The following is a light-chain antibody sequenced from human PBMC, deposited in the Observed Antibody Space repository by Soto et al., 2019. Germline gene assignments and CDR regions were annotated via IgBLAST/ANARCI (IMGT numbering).Light chain of an antibody. CDR3: QQYDNSRT. CDR2: DVS. CDR1: QSIGTW. J-gene: IGKJ1*01. Sequence: DVQMTQSPSTLSASVGDRVTITCRASQSIGTWVAWYQQKPGGAPRLLIYDVSNLESGVPSRFSGSGSGPEFTLTISSLQPEDFGIYYCQQYDNSRTFGQGTKVDI. V-gene: IGKV1-5*01.